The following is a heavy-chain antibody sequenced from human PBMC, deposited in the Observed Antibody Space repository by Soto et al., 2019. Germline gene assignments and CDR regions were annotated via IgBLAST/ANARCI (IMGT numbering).Heavy chain of an antibody. Sequence: QVQLVQSGAEVKKPGASVKVSCKASGYTFASYAISWMRQAPGQVLEWMGWISAYNGNTNYAQKLQGRVTMTTGTSTSTAYMELRSLRSEDTAVYYCARDPPPPDYWGQGTLVTVSS. V-gene: IGHV1-18*01. CDR2: ISAYNGNT. J-gene: IGHJ4*02. CDR1: GYTFASYA. CDR3: ARDPPPPDY.